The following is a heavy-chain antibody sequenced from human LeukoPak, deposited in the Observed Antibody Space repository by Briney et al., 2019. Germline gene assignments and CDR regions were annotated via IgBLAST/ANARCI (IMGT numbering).Heavy chain of an antibody. CDR2: ISGSGGST. J-gene: IGHJ4*02. D-gene: IGHD1-26*01. CDR1: GFTFSSYG. V-gene: IGHV3-23*01. Sequence: PGGSLRLSCAASGFTFSSYGMSWVRQAPGKGLEWVSAISGSGGSTYYADSVKGRFTISRDNSKNTLYLQMNSLRAEDTAVYYCAKLDSGSFSRIDYWGQGTLVTVSS. CDR3: AKLDSGSFSRIDY.